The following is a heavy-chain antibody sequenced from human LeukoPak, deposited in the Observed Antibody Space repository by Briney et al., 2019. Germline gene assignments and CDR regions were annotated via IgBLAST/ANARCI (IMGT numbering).Heavy chain of an antibody. J-gene: IGHJ4*02. CDR3: ARGLTRGYYYGSGSYLAMGY. D-gene: IGHD3-10*01. CDR2: VNHSGST. Sequence: SETLSLTCAVYGGSFSGYYWSWIRQPPVKGLEWIGEVNHSGSTNYNPSLKSRVTISVDTSKNQFSLKLSSVTAADTAVYYCARGLTRGYYYGSGSYLAMGYWGQGTLVTVSS. V-gene: IGHV4-34*01. CDR1: GGSFSGYY.